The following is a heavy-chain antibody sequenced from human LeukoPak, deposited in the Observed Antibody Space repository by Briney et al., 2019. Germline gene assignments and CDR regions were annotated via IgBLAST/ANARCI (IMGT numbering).Heavy chain of an antibody. CDR1: GYTFTSYG. J-gene: IGHJ6*02. CDR3: AREEYSSSSGGYYYYGMDV. CDR2: ISAYNGNT. V-gene: IGHV1-18*01. Sequence: ASVKVSCKASGYTFTSYGISWVRQAPEQGLEWMGWISAYNGNTNYAQKLQGRVTMTTDTSTSTAYMELRSLRSDDTAVYYCAREEYSSSSGGYYYYGMDVWGQGTTVTVSS. D-gene: IGHD6-6*01.